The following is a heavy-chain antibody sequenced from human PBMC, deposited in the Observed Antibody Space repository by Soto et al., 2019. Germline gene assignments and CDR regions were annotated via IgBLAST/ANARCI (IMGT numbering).Heavy chain of an antibody. D-gene: IGHD3-22*01. CDR2: INDSGST. CDR1: GGSISSYY. V-gene: IGHV4-59*01. CDR3: ARGGGSSGV. J-gene: IGHJ4*02. Sequence: SETLSLTCTVSGGSISSYYWGWIRQSPGKGLEWIGNINDSGSTNYNPSLQSRVTISVDTSTNQLSLRLSSVTAADTAVYYCARGGGSSGVWGQGTRVTVSS.